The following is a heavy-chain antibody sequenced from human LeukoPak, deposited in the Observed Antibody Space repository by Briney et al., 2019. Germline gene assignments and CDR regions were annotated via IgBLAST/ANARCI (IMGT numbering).Heavy chain of an antibody. CDR3: ASGYSYALNYYFDY. V-gene: IGHV3-9*01. CDR2: ISWNSGSI. J-gene: IGHJ4*02. CDR1: GFTFDDYA. D-gene: IGHD5-18*01. Sequence: GGSLRLSCAASGFTFDDYAMHWVRQAPGKGLEWVSGISWNSGSIGYADSVKGRFTISRDNAKNSLYLQMNSLRAEDTALYYCASGYSYALNYYFDYWGQGTLVTVSS.